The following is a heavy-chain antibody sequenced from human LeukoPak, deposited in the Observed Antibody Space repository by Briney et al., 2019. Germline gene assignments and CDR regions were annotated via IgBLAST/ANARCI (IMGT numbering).Heavy chain of an antibody. CDR2: IYYSGNT. D-gene: IGHD1-26*01. CDR1: GGSISTYY. CDR3: ARVGRGAFDF. Sequence: ASETLSLTCTVPGGSISTYYWSWIRQPPGKGLEWIGYIYYSGNTNYNPSLKSRVTISIDTSKNQFSLKLSSVSAADTAVYFCARVGRGAFDFWGQGTLVTVSS. J-gene: IGHJ3*01. V-gene: IGHV4-59*01.